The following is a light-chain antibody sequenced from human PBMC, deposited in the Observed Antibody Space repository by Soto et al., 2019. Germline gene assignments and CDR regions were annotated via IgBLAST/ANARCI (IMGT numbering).Light chain of an antibody. Sequence: EIVLTQSPDTLSVSPGERATLSCRASQSVSSYLAWYQQKPGQAPRLLIYDASNRATGIPARFSGSGSGTDFTLTISRLEPEDFAVYYCQQRSNWPITFGQGTRLEIK. V-gene: IGKV3-11*01. CDR3: QQRSNWPIT. J-gene: IGKJ5*01. CDR2: DAS. CDR1: QSVSSY.